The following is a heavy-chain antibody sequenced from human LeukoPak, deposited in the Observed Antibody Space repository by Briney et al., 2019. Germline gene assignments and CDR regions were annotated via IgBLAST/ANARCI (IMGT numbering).Heavy chain of an antibody. J-gene: IGHJ4*02. CDR1: GFTFNMHG. CDR3: AKMGGYSSGRLHP. CDR2: IQFYGTTE. V-gene: IGHV3-30*02. D-gene: IGHD3-22*01. Sequence: PGGSLRLSCAASGFTFNMHGMHWVRQAPGKGLEWVADIQFYGTTEHYADPVKGRFTTSRDNSKNTLYLQMNSLRDEDTAVYYCAKMGGYSSGRLHPGGQGTLVTVSS.